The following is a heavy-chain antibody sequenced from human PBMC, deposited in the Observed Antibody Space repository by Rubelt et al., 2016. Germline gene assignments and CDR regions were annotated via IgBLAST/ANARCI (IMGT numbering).Heavy chain of an antibody. V-gene: IGHV4-34*01. Sequence: QVQLQQWGAGLLKPSETLSLTCAVYGGSFSGYYWSWIRQPPGKGLEWIGEINHSGSTNYNPALKSRVTISLDTSKNLFFLRFSSVAAADTAVYYCARGYDYYGSGRGDAFDIWGQGTMVTVSS. J-gene: IGHJ3*02. CDR1: GGSFSGYY. D-gene: IGHD3-10*01. CDR2: INHSGST. CDR3: ARGYDYYGSGRGDAFDI.